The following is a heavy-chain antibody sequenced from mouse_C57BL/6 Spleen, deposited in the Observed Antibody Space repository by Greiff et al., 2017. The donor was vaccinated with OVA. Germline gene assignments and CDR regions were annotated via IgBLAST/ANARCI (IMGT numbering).Heavy chain of an antibody. CDR2: ISDGGSYT. CDR3: ARVEGLTGRGAWFAY. D-gene: IGHD4-1*01. CDR1: GFTFSSYA. Sequence: EVQRVESGGGLVKPGGSLKLSCAASGFTFSSYAMSWVRQTPKKRLEWVATISDGGSYTYYPDNVKGRFTISRDNAKNNLYLQMSHLKSEDTAMYYCARVEGLTGRGAWFAYWGQGTLVTVSA. V-gene: IGHV5-4*01. J-gene: IGHJ3*01.